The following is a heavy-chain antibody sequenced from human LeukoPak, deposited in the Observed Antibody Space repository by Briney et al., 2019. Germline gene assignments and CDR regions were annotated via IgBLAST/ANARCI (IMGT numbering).Heavy chain of an antibody. CDR3: ARGVLYYDSSGYHDY. V-gene: IGHV3-33*01. Sequence: GRSLRLSCAASGFTFSSYGMHWVRQAPGKGLEWVAVIWYDGSNKYYADSVKGRFTISRDNSKSTLYLQMNSLRTEDTAVYYCARGVLYYDSSGYHDYWGQGTLVTVSS. CDR1: GFTFSSYG. CDR2: IWYDGSNK. J-gene: IGHJ4*02. D-gene: IGHD3-22*01.